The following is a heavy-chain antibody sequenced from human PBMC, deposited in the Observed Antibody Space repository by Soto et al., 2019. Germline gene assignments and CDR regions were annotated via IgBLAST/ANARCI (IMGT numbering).Heavy chain of an antibody. V-gene: IGHV1-2*04. J-gene: IGHJ4*02. CDR1: GYTFTGNY. Sequence: QVQLVQSGAEVKKPGASVKVSCKASGYTFTGNYMHWVRQAPGQGFEWMGWINVNSGGTKYAQKCQGWVTMTRDTSISTDYMELSRLRSDDTAVYYGARGDKLSLYPQLDYWGQGTLVTVSS. D-gene: IGHD3-16*02. CDR3: ARGDKLSLYPQLDY. CDR2: INVNSGGT.